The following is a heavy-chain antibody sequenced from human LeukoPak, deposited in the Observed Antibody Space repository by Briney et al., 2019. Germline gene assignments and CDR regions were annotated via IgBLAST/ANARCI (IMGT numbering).Heavy chain of an antibody. Sequence: GQSLPIFCWSSGYSFPTYWICWVRAMPGKGLEWMGRIDSSDSYTNYRTSIVTNVTISTDKSISPAYLQWSSLKATDTGMYYCARRGLSCGYYFDYWGQGTLVTVSS. D-gene: IGHD3-16*02. V-gene: IGHV5-10-1*01. J-gene: IGHJ4*02. CDR1: GYSFPTYW. CDR2: IDSSDSYT. CDR3: ARRGLSCGYYFDY.